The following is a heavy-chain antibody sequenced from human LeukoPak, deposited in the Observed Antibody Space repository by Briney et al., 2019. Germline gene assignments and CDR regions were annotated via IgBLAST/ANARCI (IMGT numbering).Heavy chain of an antibody. J-gene: IGHJ4*02. V-gene: IGHV3-23*01. CDR3: AKWPRLAPSDY. Sequence: GPLRLACAASGFTFSSNAMSGVRQAPGKGLEWVSAISGSGGSTYYADSVKGRFTISRDNSKNTLYLQMNSLRAEDTAVYYCAKWPRLAPSDYWGQGTLVTVSS. CDR1: GFTFSSNA. CDR2: ISGSGGST.